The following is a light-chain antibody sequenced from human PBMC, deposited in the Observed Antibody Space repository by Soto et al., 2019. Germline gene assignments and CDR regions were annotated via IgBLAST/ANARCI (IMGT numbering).Light chain of an antibody. CDR2: EVS. Sequence: QSALTQPASVSGSPGQSITISCTGTSSDVGRYNLVSWYQQHPGKAPKLMIYEVSKRPSGVSNRFSGSKSGNTASLTISGLQAEDEADYYCCSYAGSSNVFGTGTKVTVL. CDR1: SSDVGRYNL. J-gene: IGLJ1*01. V-gene: IGLV2-23*02. CDR3: CSYAGSSNV.